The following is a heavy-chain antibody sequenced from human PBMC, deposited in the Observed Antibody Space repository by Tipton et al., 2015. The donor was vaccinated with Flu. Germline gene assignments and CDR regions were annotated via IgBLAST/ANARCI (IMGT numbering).Heavy chain of an antibody. V-gene: IGHV4-4*07. D-gene: IGHD6-19*01. CDR2: ISTSGST. CDR1: GGSISTSY. CDR3: ARQGWSGVFDRQLPYYFDY. J-gene: IGHJ4*02. Sequence: TLSLTCTVSGGSISTSYWSWIRQPAGKGLEWIGRISTSGSTNYNPSLKSRLTISVDTSMNQFSLKLNSVSAADTAVYYCARQGWSGVFDRQLPYYFDYWGQGILVTVSS.